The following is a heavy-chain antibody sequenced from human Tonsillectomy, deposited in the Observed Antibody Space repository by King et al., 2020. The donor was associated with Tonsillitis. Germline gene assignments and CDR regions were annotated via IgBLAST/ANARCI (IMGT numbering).Heavy chain of an antibody. CDR1: GFTFSSYG. J-gene: IGHJ6*02. D-gene: IGHD3-10*01. CDR3: AKELKISLVRGTYYYYSMDV. CDR2: ISYDGSNK. V-gene: IGHV3-30*18. Sequence: VQLVESGGGVVQPGRSLRLSCAASGFTFSSYGMHWVRQAPGKGLEWVAVISYDGSNKYYADSVKGRFTISRDNSRTTLYLQMNSLRAEDTAVYYCAKELKISLVRGTYYYYSMDVWGQGTTVTVPS.